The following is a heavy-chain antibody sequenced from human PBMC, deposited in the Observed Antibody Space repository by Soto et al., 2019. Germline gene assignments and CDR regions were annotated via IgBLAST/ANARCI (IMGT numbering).Heavy chain of an antibody. CDR3: ARVIKTPRSNWFDP. J-gene: IGHJ5*02. CDR1: GGSISSGDYY. V-gene: IGHV4-30-4*01. CDR2: IYYSGST. D-gene: IGHD2-15*01. Sequence: NPSETLSLTCTVSGGSISSGDYYWSWIRQPPGKGLEWIGYIYYSGSTYYNPSLKSRVTISVDTSKNQFSLKLSSVTAADTAVYYCARVIKTPRSNWFDPWGQGTLVTVSS.